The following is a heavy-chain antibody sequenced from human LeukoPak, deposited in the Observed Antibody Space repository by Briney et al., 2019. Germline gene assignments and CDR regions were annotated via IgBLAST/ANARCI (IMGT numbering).Heavy chain of an antibody. CDR2: IIPIFGTA. J-gene: IGHJ6*02. CDR3: ARTGENPPAATLYGMDV. V-gene: IGHV1-69*13. D-gene: IGHD2-15*01. Sequence: SVKVSCKASGGTFSSHGISWVRQAPGQGLEWMGGIIPIFGTANYAQKFQGRVTITADESTSTAYMELSSLRSEDTAVYYCARTGENPPAATLYGMDVWGQGTTVTVS. CDR1: GGTFSSHG.